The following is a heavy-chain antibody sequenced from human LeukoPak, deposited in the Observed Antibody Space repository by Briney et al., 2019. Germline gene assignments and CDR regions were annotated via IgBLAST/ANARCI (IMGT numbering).Heavy chain of an antibody. CDR1: GGSISSGDYY. J-gene: IGHJ4*02. D-gene: IGHD6-6*01. CDR2: IYYSGST. Sequence: SETLSLTCTVSGGSISSGDYYWSWIRQPPGKGLEWIGYIYYSGSTYYNPSLKSRVTISVDTSKNQFSLKLSSVTAADTAVYYCARLDEYTSGQRRFDCWGQGTLVTVSS. V-gene: IGHV4-30-4*08. CDR3: ARLDEYTSGQRRFDC.